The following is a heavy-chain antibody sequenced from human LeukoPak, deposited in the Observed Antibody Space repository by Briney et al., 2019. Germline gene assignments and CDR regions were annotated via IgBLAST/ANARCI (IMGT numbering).Heavy chain of an antibody. V-gene: IGHV4-34*01. CDR3: ARKVANRRTFGYSETIYNSYYYMDV. CDR1: GGSFSGYY. J-gene: IGHJ6*03. CDR2: INHSGST. Sequence: NPSETLSLTCAVYGGSFSGYYWSWIRQPPGKGLEWIGEINHSGSTNYNPSLKSRVTISVDTSKNQFSLKLSSVTAADTAVYYCARKVANRRTFGYSETIYNSYYYMDVWGKGTTVTISS. D-gene: IGHD5-24*01.